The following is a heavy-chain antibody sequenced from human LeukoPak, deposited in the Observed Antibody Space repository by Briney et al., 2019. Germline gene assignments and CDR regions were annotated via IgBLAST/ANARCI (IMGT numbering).Heavy chain of an antibody. Sequence: GGSLSLSWAASGFTFSSYAISWVRQAPGKGVGWLSAIGGDSCCTSYPDSVKGRFTISRDNSKNTLYLQMNSLRAEDTAVYFCAKRVTTVEPSVVDVWGQGTAVTVSS. CDR2: IGGDSCCT. CDR3: AKRVTTVEPSVVDV. D-gene: IGHD4-23*01. CDR1: GFTFSSYA. V-gene: IGHV3-23*01. J-gene: IGHJ6*02.